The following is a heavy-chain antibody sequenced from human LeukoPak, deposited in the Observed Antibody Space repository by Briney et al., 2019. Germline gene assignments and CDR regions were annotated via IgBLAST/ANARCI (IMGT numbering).Heavy chain of an antibody. CDR3: ARFSGSSRLDQ. V-gene: IGHV1-2*02. J-gene: IGHJ4*02. CDR1: GYTFSNYG. CDR2: INPSNGGT. D-gene: IGHD1-26*01. Sequence: GASVKVSCKASGYTFSNYGISWVRQAPGQGLEWMGWINPSNGGTNCAQKFQGRVTMTRDTSISTAYMGLSGLTSDDTAVYYCARFSGSSRLDQWGQGTLVTVSS.